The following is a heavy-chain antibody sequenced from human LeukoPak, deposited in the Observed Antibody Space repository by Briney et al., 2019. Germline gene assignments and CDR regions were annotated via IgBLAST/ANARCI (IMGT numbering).Heavy chain of an antibody. CDR1: GYTFTGYY. CDR2: INPNSGGT. J-gene: IGHJ4*02. CDR3: ARVGEMATTYDY. D-gene: IGHD5-24*01. V-gene: IGHV1-2*02. Sequence: APVKVSCKASGYTFTGYYMHWVRQAPGQGLEWMGWINPNSGGTNYAQKFQGRVTMTRDTSISTAYMELSRLRSDDTAVYYCARVGEMATTYDYWGQGTLVTVSS.